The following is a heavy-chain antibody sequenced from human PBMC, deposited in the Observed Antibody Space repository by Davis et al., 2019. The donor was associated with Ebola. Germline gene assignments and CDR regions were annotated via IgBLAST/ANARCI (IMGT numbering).Heavy chain of an antibody. D-gene: IGHD3-10*01. CDR2: IKQDGSEK. CDR3: ARDPLWFGELDY. Sequence: GESLKISCAASGFTFSSYWMSWVRQAPGKGLEWVANIKQDGSEKYYVDSVKGRFTISRDNAKNSLYLEMNSLSAEDTAVYYCARDPLWFGELDYWGQGTLVTVSS. V-gene: IGHV3-7*03. J-gene: IGHJ4*02. CDR1: GFTFSSYW.